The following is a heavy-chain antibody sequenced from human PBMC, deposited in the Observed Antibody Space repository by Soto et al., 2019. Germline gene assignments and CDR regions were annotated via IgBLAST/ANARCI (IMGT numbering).Heavy chain of an antibody. CDR1: GGSIRSSNW. J-gene: IGHJ4*02. Sequence: SETLSLTCAVSGGSIRSSNWWSWVRQPPGKGLEWIGEIYHSGSTNYNPSLKSRVTISVDKSKNQFSLKLSSVTAADTAVYYCASRPRRELQGGIDYWGQGTLVTVS. V-gene: IGHV4-4*02. CDR3: ASRPRRELQGGIDY. CDR2: IYHSGST. D-gene: IGHD1-26*01.